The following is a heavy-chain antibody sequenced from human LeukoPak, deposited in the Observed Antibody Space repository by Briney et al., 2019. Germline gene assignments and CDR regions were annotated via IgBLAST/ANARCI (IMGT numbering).Heavy chain of an antibody. V-gene: IGHV1-18*01. J-gene: IGHJ4*02. CDR2: ISTYNGNT. CDR3: ARGSPPRRNYDSRGYYSYYFDY. CDR1: GYTFTSYG. Sequence: GASVKVSCKASGYTFTSYGISWVRQAPGQGLEGMGWISTYNGNTHYAKKLQGGGTMTTDKSTSTVYMELRSLRSDDTAVYYCARGSPPRRNYDSRGYYSYYFDYWGQGTLVTVSS. D-gene: IGHD3-22*01.